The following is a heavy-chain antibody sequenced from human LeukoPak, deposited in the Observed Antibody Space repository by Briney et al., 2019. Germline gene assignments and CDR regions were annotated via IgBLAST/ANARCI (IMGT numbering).Heavy chain of an antibody. V-gene: IGHV3-30*03. Sequence: GGSLRLSCTASGFTFSTYGMHWVRQAPGKGLEWVAVLSYDGNDKYYADSVKGRFTISRDNAKNSLFLQMNSLRDEDTAVYYCARGGDSSPYYPDYWGQGTLVTVSS. J-gene: IGHJ4*02. CDR1: GFTFSTYG. D-gene: IGHD3-22*01. CDR3: ARGGDSSPYYPDY. CDR2: LSYDGNDK.